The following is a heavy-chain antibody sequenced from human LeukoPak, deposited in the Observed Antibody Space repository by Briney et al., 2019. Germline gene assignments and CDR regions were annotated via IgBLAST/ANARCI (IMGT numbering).Heavy chain of an antibody. V-gene: IGHV4-4*07. Sequence: SETLSLTCTVSGGSINFYYWNWIRQPAGKGLEWIGRIYSTGSTNYSPSLKSRVTMSVDKSKNQFSLNLSSVTAADTAVHYCARGIAGPYSFDSWGQGILVTVSS. D-gene: IGHD6-13*01. CDR3: ARGIAGPYSFDS. CDR2: IYSTGST. J-gene: IGHJ4*02. CDR1: GGSINFYY.